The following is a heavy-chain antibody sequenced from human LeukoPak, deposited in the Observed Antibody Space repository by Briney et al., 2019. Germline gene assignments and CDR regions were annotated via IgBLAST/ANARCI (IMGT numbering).Heavy chain of an antibody. D-gene: IGHD3-9*01. CDR3: ARYYDILTRSRAYYYGMDV. CDR2: IYRGGIT. J-gene: IGHJ6*02. V-gene: IGHV3-66*01. Sequence: SGGSLRLSCAASGFTVSSNYMSWVRQAPGKGLEWVSVIYRGGITSYADSVKGRFTISRDNSKNTLYLQMNSLRAEDTAVYYCARYYDILTRSRAYYYGMDVWGQGTTVTVSS. CDR1: GFTVSSNY.